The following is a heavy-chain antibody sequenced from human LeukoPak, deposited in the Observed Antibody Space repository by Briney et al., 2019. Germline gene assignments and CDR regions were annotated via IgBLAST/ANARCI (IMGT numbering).Heavy chain of an antibody. CDR2: INWNSGST. V-gene: IGHV3-20*04. D-gene: IGHD3-10*01. J-gene: IGHJ4*02. Sequence: GXXRXLSCAASGFTFDDYGMSWVRQAPGKGLEWVSGINWNSGSTVYADSVKGRFTISRDNDKNSLYLQMNSLRAEDTALYYCARDKDGSGSYYMSGFDYWGQGTLVTVSS. CDR3: ARDKDGSGSYYMSGFDY. CDR1: GFTFDDYG.